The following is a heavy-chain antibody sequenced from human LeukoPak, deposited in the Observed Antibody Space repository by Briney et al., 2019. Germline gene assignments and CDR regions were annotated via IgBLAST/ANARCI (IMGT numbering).Heavy chain of an antibody. CDR2: IYHSGST. CDR1: GGSISSSNW. J-gene: IGHJ4*02. D-gene: IGHD3-10*01. Sequence: PSGTLSFTCAVSGGSISSSNWWSWVRQPPGKGLEWIGEIYHSGSTNYNPSLKSRVTISVDKSKNQFSLKLSSVTAADTAVYYCARDLSGYYGSGSYTYWGQGTLVTVSS. CDR3: ARDLSGYYGSGSYTY. V-gene: IGHV4-4*02.